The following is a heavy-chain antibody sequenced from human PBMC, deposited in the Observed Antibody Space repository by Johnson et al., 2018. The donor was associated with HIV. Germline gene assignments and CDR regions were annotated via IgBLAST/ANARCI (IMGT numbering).Heavy chain of an antibody. D-gene: IGHD5-24*01. Sequence: QVQLVESGGGVVQPGGSLRLSCAASGFTFSNYGMHWVRQAPGKGLEWVAFIRYDGSDKYYEDSVKGRFTVSRDNSKNTLYLQMNGLGPEDTAVYYCAKDGRDDLRDFDIWGQGTMVTVSS. V-gene: IGHV3-30*02. CDR2: IRYDGSDK. CDR3: AKDGRDDLRDFDI. J-gene: IGHJ3*02. CDR1: GFTFSNYG.